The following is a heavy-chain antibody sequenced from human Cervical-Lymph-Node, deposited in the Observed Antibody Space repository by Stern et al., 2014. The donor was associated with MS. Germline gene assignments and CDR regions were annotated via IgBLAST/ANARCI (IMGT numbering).Heavy chain of an antibody. J-gene: IGHJ3*01. CDR2: IIPIFDTP. V-gene: IGHV1-69*06. Sequence: VQLVESGAEVKKPGPSVNVSCKASGGTFTSFSINWVRQVPGQSLEWMGGIIPIFDTPNLAQKFQGRVTITADSSTSTVYMALNSLRSDDTAVYYCVLPAKVTTGAFDVWGRGTMVTVSS. D-gene: IGHD4-17*01. CDR3: VLPAKVTTGAFDV. CDR1: GGTFTSFS.